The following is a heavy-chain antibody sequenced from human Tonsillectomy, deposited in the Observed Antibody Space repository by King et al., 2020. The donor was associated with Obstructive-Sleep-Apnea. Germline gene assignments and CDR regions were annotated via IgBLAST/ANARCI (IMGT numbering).Heavy chain of an antibody. V-gene: IGHV3-30*04. CDR2: ISYDGGNK. D-gene: IGHD6-13*01. CDR1: GFSFSRHA. CDR3: ARDIGSTWYGECFQN. Sequence: VQLVESGGGVVQPGRSLNLSCSASGFSFSRHAMHWVRQAPGKGLEWVAVISYDGGNKHYTGSVKGRFTISRDNSKNTLHLHMNSLKLEDTGVYYCARDIGSTWYGECFQNWGQGTLVTVSS. J-gene: IGHJ1*01.